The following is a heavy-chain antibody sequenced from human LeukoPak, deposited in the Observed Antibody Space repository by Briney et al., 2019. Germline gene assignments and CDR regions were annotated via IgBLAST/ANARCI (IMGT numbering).Heavy chain of an antibody. D-gene: IGHD2-2*01. Sequence: SETLSLTCTVSGGSISSGDYYWSWIRQPPGKGLEWIGYIYYSGSTYYNPSLKSRVTISVDTSKNQFSLKLSSVTAADTAVYYCASSSGSLAVVVPAAAMEDYFDYWGQGTLVTVSS. CDR1: GGSISSGDYY. CDR2: IYYSGST. CDR3: ASSSGSLAVVVPAAAMEDYFDY. V-gene: IGHV4-30-4*08. J-gene: IGHJ4*02.